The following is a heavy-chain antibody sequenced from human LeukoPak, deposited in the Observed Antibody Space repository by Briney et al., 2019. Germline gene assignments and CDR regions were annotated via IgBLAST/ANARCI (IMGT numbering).Heavy chain of an antibody. D-gene: IGHD1-26*01. J-gene: IGHJ4*02. CDR2: LRKDAAYS. Sequence: GGSLRLSCAASGFPFSSYGMYWVRQTPDKGLQGVAYLRKDAAYSNYADSVSGRFTISRDNSKNTLDLQMSSLRVEDTAVYYCASGAPTRGTLDYWGQGTLVTVSS. V-gene: IGHV3-30*02. CDR1: GFPFSSYG. CDR3: ASGAPTRGTLDY.